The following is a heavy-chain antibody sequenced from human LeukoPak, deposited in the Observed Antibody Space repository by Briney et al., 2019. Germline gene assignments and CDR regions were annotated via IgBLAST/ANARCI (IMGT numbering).Heavy chain of an antibody. CDR3: AKASSGYYAFDY. Sequence: GGSLRLSCAASGFSISGYAMSWVRQAPGKGLEWVSTIAPGGHSSYYADSVKGRFTISSDNSEKTLNLQMSSLRVEDTAVYYCAKASSGYYAFDYWGQGTLVTVSP. CDR1: GFSISGYA. J-gene: IGHJ4*02. CDR2: IAPGGHSS. D-gene: IGHD3-22*01. V-gene: IGHV3-23*01.